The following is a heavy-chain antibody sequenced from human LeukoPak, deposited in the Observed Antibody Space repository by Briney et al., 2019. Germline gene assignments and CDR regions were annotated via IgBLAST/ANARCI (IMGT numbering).Heavy chain of an antibody. V-gene: IGHV3-21*01. CDR1: GFTFSSYS. D-gene: IGHD3-22*01. J-gene: IGHJ4*02. CDR3: ARTYDSSGYYWDY. CDR2: ISSSSSYI. Sequence: GGSLRLSCAASGFTFSSYSMNWVRQAPGKGLEWVSSISSSSSYIYYADSVKGRFTISRDNAKNSLYLQMNSLRAEDTAVYYCARTYDSSGYYWDYWGQGTLVTVSS.